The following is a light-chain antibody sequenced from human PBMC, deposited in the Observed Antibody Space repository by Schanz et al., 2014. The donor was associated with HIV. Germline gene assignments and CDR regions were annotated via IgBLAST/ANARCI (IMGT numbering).Light chain of an antibody. CDR2: GAS. CDR3: QQYGSS. J-gene: IGKJ3*01. CDR1: QSVSSSY. Sequence: EIVLTQSPGTLSLSPGEGGTLSCRASQSVSSSYLAWYQQKPGQAPRLLIYGASSRATGIPDRFSGSGSGTDFTLTISRLEPEDFAVYYCQQYGSSFGPGTKVEIK. V-gene: IGKV3-20*01.